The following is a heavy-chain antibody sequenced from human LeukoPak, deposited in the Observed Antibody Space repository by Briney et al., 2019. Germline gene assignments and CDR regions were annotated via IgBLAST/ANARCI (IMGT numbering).Heavy chain of an antibody. J-gene: IGHJ6*02. CDR1: GYTFTSYG. CDR3: ARGWYSSSWYNLNYYYGMDV. D-gene: IGHD6-13*01. V-gene: IGHV1-18*01. CDR2: ISAYNGNT. Sequence: ASVKASCKASGYTFTSYGISWVRQAPGQGLEWMGWISAYNGNTNYAQKLQGRVTMTTDTSTSTAYMELRSLRSDDTAVYYCARGWYSSSWYNLNYYYGMDVWGQGTTVTVSS.